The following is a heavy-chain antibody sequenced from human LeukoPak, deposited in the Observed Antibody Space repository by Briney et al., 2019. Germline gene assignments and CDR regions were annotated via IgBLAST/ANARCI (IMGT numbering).Heavy chain of an antibody. CDR1: GGSISSYY. CDR2: IYYSGST. J-gene: IGHJ3*02. D-gene: IGHD3-10*01. V-gene: IGHV4-59*01. CDR3: ARGELLWFGDPI. Sequence: NPSETLSLTCTVSGGSISSYYWSWIRQPPGKGLEWIGYIYYSGSTNYNPSLKSRVTISVDTSKNQFSLKLSSVTAADTAVYYCARGELLWFGDPIWGQGTMVTVSS.